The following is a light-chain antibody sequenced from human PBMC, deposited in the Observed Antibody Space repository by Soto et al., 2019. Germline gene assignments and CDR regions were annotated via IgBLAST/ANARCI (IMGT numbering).Light chain of an antibody. V-gene: IGKV1-39*01. Sequence: DIQMTQSPSSLSGSVGDRVTMTFRASQSISSYLNWYQQKPGKAPKLLIYAASSLQGGVPSRFSGSGSGTDFTLTISSLQPEDFATYYCQQSYSTPWTFGQGTKVDIK. CDR2: AAS. CDR3: QQSYSTPWT. CDR1: QSISSY. J-gene: IGKJ1*01.